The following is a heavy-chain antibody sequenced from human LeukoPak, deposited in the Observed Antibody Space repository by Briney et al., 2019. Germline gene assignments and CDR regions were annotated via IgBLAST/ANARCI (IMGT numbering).Heavy chain of an antibody. Sequence: PSETLSLTCTVSGGSISSYYWSWMRQLPGKGLEWIGDIYTSGSTNYNPSLKSRVTISVDTSNNQFSLKLSYVTAADTAVYYCARHPLPAAPFDYWGQGTLVTVSS. J-gene: IGHJ4*02. CDR1: GGSISSYY. V-gene: IGHV4-4*09. D-gene: IGHD6-25*01. CDR3: ARHPLPAAPFDY. CDR2: IYTSGST.